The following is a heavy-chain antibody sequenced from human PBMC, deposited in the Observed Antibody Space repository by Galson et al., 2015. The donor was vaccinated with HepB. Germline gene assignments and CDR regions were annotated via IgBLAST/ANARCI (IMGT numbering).Heavy chain of an antibody. V-gene: IGHV1-3*01. D-gene: IGHD3/OR15-3a*01. J-gene: IGHJ6*02. Sequence: SVKVSCKAPGYTFTAYAIHWVRQAPGQRLEWMGWINAGDGYTKYSQSFQDRVTITRDTSASTAYMELSSLTSEDTAVYYCARLNLDWSRSLGGMDAWGHGTTVIVSS. CDR2: INAGDGYT. CDR3: ARLNLDWSRSLGGMDA. CDR1: GYTFTAYA.